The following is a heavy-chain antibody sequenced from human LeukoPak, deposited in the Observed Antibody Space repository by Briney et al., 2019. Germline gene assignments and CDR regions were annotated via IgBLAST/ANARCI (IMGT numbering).Heavy chain of an antibody. D-gene: IGHD6-19*01. CDR3: ATKQWLAPPPDS. CDR2: INTDGTVT. V-gene: IGHV3-74*01. CDR1: GFTFSKYW. J-gene: IGHJ4*02. Sequence: PGGSLRLSCAASGFTFSKYWMLWVRQAPGKGLESVSRINTDGTVTTYADSVKGRFTVSRDNADNKMFLQINSVRDEDTAVYYCATKQWLAPPPDSWGQGTPVTVSS.